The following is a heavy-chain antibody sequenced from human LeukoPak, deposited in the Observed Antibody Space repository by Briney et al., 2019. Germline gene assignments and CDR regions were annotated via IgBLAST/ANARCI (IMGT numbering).Heavy chain of an antibody. CDR3: ARDPDAIVGAPFDY. CDR2: IKSKTDGGTT. Sequence: GGSLRLSCSASGFTFSNAWMSWVRQAPGKGLEWVGRIKSKTDGGTTDYAAPVKGRFTISRDDSKNTLYLQMNSLRAEDTAVYYCARDPDAIVGAPFDYWGQGTLVTVSS. D-gene: IGHD1-26*01. V-gene: IGHV3-15*01. CDR1: GFTFSNAW. J-gene: IGHJ4*02.